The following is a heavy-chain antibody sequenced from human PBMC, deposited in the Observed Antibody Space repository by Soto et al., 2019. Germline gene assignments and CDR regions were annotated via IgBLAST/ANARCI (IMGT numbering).Heavy chain of an antibody. J-gene: IGHJ4*02. CDR1: GYTFTSYG. V-gene: IGHV1-18*01. Sequence: ASVKVSCKASGYTFTSYGISWVRQAPGQVLEWMAWISVYNGNTKFAQKLQGRVTLATDTSTSTAYMELRSLRSDDTAVYYCARAFDGDYFDGSAYFYPHFDYWGQGTLVTVSS. D-gene: IGHD3-22*01. CDR2: ISVYNGNT. CDR3: ARAFDGDYFDGSAYFYPHFDY.